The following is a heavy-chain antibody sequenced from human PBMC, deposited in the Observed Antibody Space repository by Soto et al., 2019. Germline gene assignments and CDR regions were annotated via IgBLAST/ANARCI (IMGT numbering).Heavy chain of an antibody. CDR1: GYTFTSYA. J-gene: IGHJ3*02. V-gene: IGHV1-3*01. CDR3: ARDLNDFWSGYYHNDAFDI. Sequence: ASVKVSCKASGYTFTSYAMHWVRQAPGQRLEWMGWINAGNGNTKYSQKFQGRVTITRDTSASTAYMELSSLRSEDTAVYYCARDLNDFWSGYYHNDAFDIWGQGTMVT. D-gene: IGHD3-3*01. CDR2: INAGNGNT.